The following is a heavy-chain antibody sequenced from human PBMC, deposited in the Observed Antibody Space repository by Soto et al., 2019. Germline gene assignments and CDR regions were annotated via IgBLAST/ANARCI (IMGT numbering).Heavy chain of an antibody. CDR3: ASHYFDSSGYPAVFDS. Sequence: SETLSLTCTVSGGSVSSGIYYWSWIRQPPGKGLEWIGYIYSGVSTKYNPSLKSRVIISVDTSKNQVSLKLTSVTAADTAVFYCASHYFDSSGYPAVFDSWGQGTLGTVS. CDR2: IYSGVST. J-gene: IGHJ4*02. D-gene: IGHD3-22*01. CDR1: GGSVSSGIYY. V-gene: IGHV4-61*01.